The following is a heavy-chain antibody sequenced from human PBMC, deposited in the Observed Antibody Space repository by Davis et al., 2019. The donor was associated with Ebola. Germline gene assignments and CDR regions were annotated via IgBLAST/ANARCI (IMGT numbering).Heavy chain of an antibody. J-gene: IGHJ6*02. V-gene: IGHV3-23*01. D-gene: IGHD6-19*01. CDR1: GFTFSSYA. CDR3: ARDVGYSSG. Sequence: GESLKISCAASGFTFSSYAMSWVRQAPGKGLEWVSAISGSGGSTYYADSVKGRFTISRDNSKNTLYLQMNSLRAEDTAVYYCARDVGYSSGWGQGTTVTVSS. CDR2: ISGSGGST.